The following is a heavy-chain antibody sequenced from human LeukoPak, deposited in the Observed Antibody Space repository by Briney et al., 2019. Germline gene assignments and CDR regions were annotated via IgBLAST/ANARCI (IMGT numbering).Heavy chain of an antibody. D-gene: IGHD3-10*01. CDR2: ISGSGGST. Sequence: GGSLTLSCAASGFTFSSYAMSWVRQAPGKGLEWVSYISGSGGSTYYADPVKGRFTISRDNSKNTPYLQMNSLRAEDTAVYYCAKDPQGGSGSYYTHYFDYWGQGTLVTVSS. V-gene: IGHV3-23*01. CDR3: AKDPQGGSGSYYTHYFDY. J-gene: IGHJ4*02. CDR1: GFTFSSYA.